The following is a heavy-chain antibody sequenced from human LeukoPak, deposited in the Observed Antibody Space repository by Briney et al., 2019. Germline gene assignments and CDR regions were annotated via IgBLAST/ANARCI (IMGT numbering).Heavy chain of an antibody. V-gene: IGHV3-9*01. CDR1: GFTFDDHA. Sequence: GGSLRLSCAASGFTFDDHAMHWVRQGPGKGLEWVSGVSWNGGNIGYADSVKGRFTISRDNAKNSLYLQMNSLRAEDTAVYFCARGGLSIMGYWGQGTLVTVSS. D-gene: IGHD2/OR15-2a*01. CDR3: ARGGLSIMGY. CDR2: VSWNGGNI. J-gene: IGHJ4*02.